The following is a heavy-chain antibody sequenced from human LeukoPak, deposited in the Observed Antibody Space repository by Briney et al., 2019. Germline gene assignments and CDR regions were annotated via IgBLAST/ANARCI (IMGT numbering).Heavy chain of an antibody. CDR2: INHSGST. V-gene: IGHV4-34*01. Sequence: KSSETLSLTCAVYGGSFSGYYWSWIRQPPGKGLEWIGEINHSGSTNYNPSLKSRVTISVDTSKNQFSLRQSSVTAADTAVYYCARGEYEYCSGGSCYYSYWGQGTLVTVSS. D-gene: IGHD2-15*01. J-gene: IGHJ4*02. CDR1: GGSFSGYY. CDR3: ARGEYEYCSGGSCYYSY.